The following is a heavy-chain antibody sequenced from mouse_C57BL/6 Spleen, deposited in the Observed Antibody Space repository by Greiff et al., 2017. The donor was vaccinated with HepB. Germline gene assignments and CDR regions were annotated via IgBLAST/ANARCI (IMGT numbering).Heavy chain of an antibody. CDR3: ARDGVLWGYFDY. CDR1: GYAFSSSW. V-gene: IGHV1-82*01. CDR2: IYPGDGDT. J-gene: IGHJ2*01. Sequence: QVQLQQSGPELVKPGASVKISCKASGYAFSSSWMNWVKQRPGKGLEWIGRIYPGDGDTNYNGKFKGKATLTADKSSSTAYMQLSSLTSEDSAVYCGARDGVLWGYFDYWGQGTTLTVAS. D-gene: IGHD2-14*01.